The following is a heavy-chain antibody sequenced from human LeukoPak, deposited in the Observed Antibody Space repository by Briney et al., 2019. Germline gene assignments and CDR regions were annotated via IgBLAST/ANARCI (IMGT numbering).Heavy chain of an antibody. D-gene: IGHD2/OR15-2a*01. J-gene: IGHJ5*02. CDR3: TTVFDTTGPS. V-gene: IGHV3-15*01. Sequence: PGGSLGLSCVASGFTFSHAWMSWVRQAPGKGLEWVGRIKSKTDGGTTDYAAPVKGRFSISRDDSKNTLYLQLNSLKTEDTGFYYCTTVFDTTGPSWGQGTLVTVSS. CDR1: GFTFSHAW. CDR2: IKSKTDGGTT.